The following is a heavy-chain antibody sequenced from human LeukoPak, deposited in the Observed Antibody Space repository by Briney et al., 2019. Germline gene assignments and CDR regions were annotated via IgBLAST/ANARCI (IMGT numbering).Heavy chain of an antibody. CDR2: ISAYNGNT. D-gene: IGHD4-17*01. CDR1: GYTFTSYG. V-gene: IGHV1-18*01. Sequence: ASVKVSCKASGYTFTSYGISWVRQAPGQGLEWMGWISAYNGNTNYAQKLQGRVTMTTDTSTSTAYMELRSLRSDDTAVYYCARSTVTTNYYYYMDVWGKGTTVTVSS. CDR3: ARSTVTTNYYYYMDV. J-gene: IGHJ6*03.